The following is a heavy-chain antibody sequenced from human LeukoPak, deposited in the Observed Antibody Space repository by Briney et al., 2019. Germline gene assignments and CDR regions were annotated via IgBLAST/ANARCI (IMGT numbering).Heavy chain of an antibody. CDR2: INPSGGST. CDR1: GYTFISYY. J-gene: IGHJ6*03. V-gene: IGHV1-46*01. Sequence: GASVKVSCKASGYTFISYYLHWVRQAPGQGLEWMGIINPSGGSTSYAQKFQGRVTTTRDTSTSTVYMELSSLRSEDTAVYYCARVALYYYMDVWGKGTTVTVSS. D-gene: IGHD3-3*02. CDR3: ARVALYYYMDV.